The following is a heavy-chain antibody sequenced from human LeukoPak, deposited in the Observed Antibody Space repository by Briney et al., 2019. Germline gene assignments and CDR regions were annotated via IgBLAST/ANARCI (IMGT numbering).Heavy chain of an antibody. CDR1: GGSFSGYY. CDR3: ARGRAAAGAPNNQYFQH. CDR2: INHSGST. Sequence: SETLSFTCAVYGGSFSGYYWSWIRQPPGKGLEWIGEINHSGSTNYNPSLKSRVTISVDTSKNQFSLKLSSVTAADTAVYYCARGRAAAGAPNNQYFQHWGQGTLVTVSS. D-gene: IGHD6-13*01. V-gene: IGHV4-34*01. J-gene: IGHJ1*01.